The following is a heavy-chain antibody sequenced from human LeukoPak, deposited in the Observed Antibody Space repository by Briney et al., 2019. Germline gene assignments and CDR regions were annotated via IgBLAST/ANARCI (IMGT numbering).Heavy chain of an antibody. CDR3: AKDSSYGYVDY. CDR1: GFTFDDYA. Sequence: GRSLRLSCAGSGFTFDDYAMHWVRQAPGKGLEWVSRITWNSGSIGYADSVKGRFTISRDNAKNSLCLQMNSLRDEDTALYYCAKDSSYGYVDYWGQGTLVTVSS. V-gene: IGHV3-9*01. D-gene: IGHD5-18*01. J-gene: IGHJ4*02. CDR2: ITWNSGSI.